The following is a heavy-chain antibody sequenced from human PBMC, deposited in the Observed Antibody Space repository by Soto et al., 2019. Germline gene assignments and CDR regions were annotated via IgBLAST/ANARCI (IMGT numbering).Heavy chain of an antibody. CDR2: MNPNSGNT. CDR1: GYTFTSYD. V-gene: IGHV1-8*01. J-gene: IGHJ4*02. Sequence: QVQLVQSGAEVKKPEASVKVSCKASGYTFTSYDITWVRQATGQGLEWMGWMNPNSGNTGYAQQLQGKVTMTRHICTSTAYMELRSLRSEDTPVYYCARKKLDYFDYWGQGTLVTVSS. CDR3: ARKKLDYFDY.